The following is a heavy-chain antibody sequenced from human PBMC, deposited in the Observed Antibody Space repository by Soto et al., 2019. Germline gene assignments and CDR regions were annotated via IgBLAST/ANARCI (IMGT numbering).Heavy chain of an antibody. D-gene: IGHD6-19*01. J-gene: IGHJ5*02. Sequence: PSETLSLTCAVYGGSFSGYYWTWIRQRPGKGLEFIGEINHTGGTNYTPSLKSRVTISVDTSTNQFSLKLTSVTAADTAVYYCARGVIPVADFGKWFDPWGQGALVAVYS. CDR2: INHTGGT. CDR3: ARGVIPVADFGKWFDP. V-gene: IGHV4-34*01. CDR1: GGSFSGYY.